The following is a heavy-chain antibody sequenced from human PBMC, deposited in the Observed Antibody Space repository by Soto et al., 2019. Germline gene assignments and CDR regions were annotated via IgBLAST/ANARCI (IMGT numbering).Heavy chain of an antibody. Sequence: GGSLRLSCAASGFTFSSYAMSWVRQAPGKGLEWVSAISGSGGSTYYADSVKGRFTISRDNSKNTLYLQMNSPRAEDTAVYYCAKFTTRDYYYYGMDVWGQGTTVTVSS. CDR2: ISGSGGST. CDR3: AKFTTRDYYYYGMDV. CDR1: GFTFSSYA. J-gene: IGHJ6*02. V-gene: IGHV3-23*01.